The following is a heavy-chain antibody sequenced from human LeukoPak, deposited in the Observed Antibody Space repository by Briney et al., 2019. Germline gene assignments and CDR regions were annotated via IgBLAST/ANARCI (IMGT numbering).Heavy chain of an antibody. CDR3: ARDVGAGGSGLNWFDP. CDR2: ISSSSSTI. J-gene: IGHJ5*02. V-gene: IGHV3-48*01. D-gene: IGHD3-3*01. Sequence: GGSLRLSCAASGFTFSSYSMNWVRQAPGKGLEWVSYISSSSSTIYYADSVKGRFTISRDNAKNSLYLQMNSLRAEDTAVYYCARDVGAGGSGLNWFDPWGQGTLVTVSS. CDR1: GFTFSSYS.